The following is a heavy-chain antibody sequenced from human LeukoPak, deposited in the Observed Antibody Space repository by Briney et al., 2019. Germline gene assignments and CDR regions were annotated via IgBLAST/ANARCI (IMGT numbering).Heavy chain of an antibody. Sequence: SETLSLTCTVSGGSISSHHWSWSRQPPGKGLQLIGYIYHSGSTNYNPSLKSRVTISVDTSKNQFSLKLSSVTAADTAVYYCARSVHSYGNNWFDPWGQGTLVTVSS. J-gene: IGHJ5*02. D-gene: IGHD5-18*01. V-gene: IGHV4-59*11. CDR1: GGSISSHH. CDR3: ARSVHSYGNNWFDP. CDR2: IYHSGST.